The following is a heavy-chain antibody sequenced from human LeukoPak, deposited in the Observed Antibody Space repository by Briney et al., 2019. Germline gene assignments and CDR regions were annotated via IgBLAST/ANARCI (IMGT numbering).Heavy chain of an antibody. CDR3: ARAVADILTGWTYYYYYMDV. D-gene: IGHD3-9*01. J-gene: IGHJ6*03. Sequence: PSETLSLTCTVSGGSISSYYWSWIRRPPGKGLEWIGYIYYSGSTNYNPSLKSRVTISVDTSKNQFSLKLSSVTAADTAVYYCARAVADILTGWTYYYYYMDVWGKGTTVTVSS. V-gene: IGHV4-59*01. CDR1: GGSISSYY. CDR2: IYYSGST.